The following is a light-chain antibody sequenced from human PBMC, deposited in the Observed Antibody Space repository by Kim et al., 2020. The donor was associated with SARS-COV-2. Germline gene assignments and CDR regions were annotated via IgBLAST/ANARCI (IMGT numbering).Light chain of an antibody. CDR1: QSVSSRY. V-gene: IGKV3-20*01. CDR3: QQYGSSPPYT. CDR2: GAS. Sequence: SPGESATLSCMASQSVSSRYLAWYQHKPGQAPRLLIYGASSRATGIPDRFSGSGSGTDFTLTISRLEPEDFAVYYCQQYGSSPPYTFGQGTKLEI. J-gene: IGKJ2*01.